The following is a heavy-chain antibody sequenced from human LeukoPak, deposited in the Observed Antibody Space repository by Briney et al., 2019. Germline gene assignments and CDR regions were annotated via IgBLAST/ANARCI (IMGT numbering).Heavy chain of an antibody. V-gene: IGHV1-18*01. CDR1: GYTFTSYG. Sequence: GASVKVSCKASGYTFTSYGISWVRQAPGQGLEWMGWISAYNGNTNYAQKFQGRVTMTRTTSISTAYMELSSLRSEDTAVYYCARRLTVTTSPFDSWGQGTLVTVSS. J-gene: IGHJ4*02. CDR3: ARRLTVTTSPFDS. D-gene: IGHD4-17*01. CDR2: ISAYNGNT.